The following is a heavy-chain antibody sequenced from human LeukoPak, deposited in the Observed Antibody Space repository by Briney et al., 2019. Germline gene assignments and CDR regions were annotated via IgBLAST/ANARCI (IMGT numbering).Heavy chain of an antibody. CDR1: GDTLSSNIPA. V-gene: IGHV6-1*01. D-gene: IGHD5-24*01. CDR2: TYYRYKWYT. J-gene: IGHJ4*02. CDR3: ARVRDDYNYYFDY. Sequence: SQTLSLTCALSGDTLSSNIPAWNWIRQSPSRGLEWLGRTYYRYKWYTEYALSVKSRITISPDTSKNHFSLQLNSVTPEDTAVYYCARVRDDYNYYFDYWGQGTLVTVSS.